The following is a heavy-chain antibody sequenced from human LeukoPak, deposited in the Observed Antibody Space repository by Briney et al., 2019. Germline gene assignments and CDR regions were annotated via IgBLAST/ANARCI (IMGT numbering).Heavy chain of an antibody. CDR1: GFSLSIHW. V-gene: IGHV3-7*05. CDR2: IKPDGSES. J-gene: IGHJ6*02. CDR3: ARGRFGLDV. Sequence: GGSLRLSCAASGFSLSIHWGSWVRQAPGKGLEWVAHIKPDGSESDHVDFVKGRFTISRDNAKNSLYLQMNSLRAEDTAVYYCARGRFGLDVWGQGTTVIVSS.